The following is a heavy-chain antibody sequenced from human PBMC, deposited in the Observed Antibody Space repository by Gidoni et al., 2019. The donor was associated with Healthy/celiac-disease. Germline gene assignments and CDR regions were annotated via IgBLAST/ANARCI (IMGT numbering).Heavy chain of an antibody. V-gene: IGHV4-39*01. D-gene: IGHD2-15*01. J-gene: IGHJ4*02. Sequence: LQLHESGPGPAKPSDTLSLTCHVSGGCISSSSYYWGWIRQPPGKGLEWIGSIYYSGSTYYNPSLKSRVTISVDTSKNQFSLKLSSVTAADTAVYYCARMLRLHFDYWGQGTLVTVSS. CDR2: IYYSGST. CDR1: GGCISSSSYY. CDR3: ARMLRLHFDY.